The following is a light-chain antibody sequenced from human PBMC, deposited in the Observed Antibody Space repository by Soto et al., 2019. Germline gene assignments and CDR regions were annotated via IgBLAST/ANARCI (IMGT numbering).Light chain of an antibody. Sequence: IQLTQTPSSLSASVGDKVTITCLASQGISSYLAWYQQTPGTAPKLLIYAASTLQSGVPSRFSGSGSGTDFTLTIGGLQAEDFATYYCQQLNTYPLTFGGGTKVDIK. J-gene: IGKJ4*01. CDR2: AAS. CDR1: QGISSY. CDR3: QQLNTYPLT. V-gene: IGKV1-9*01.